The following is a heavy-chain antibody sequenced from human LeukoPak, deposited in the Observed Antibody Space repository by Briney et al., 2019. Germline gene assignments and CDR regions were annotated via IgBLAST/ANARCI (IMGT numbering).Heavy chain of an antibody. CDR1: GFTFDDYA. CDR3: ARVAAMTGTVIDY. D-gene: IGHD6-19*01. J-gene: IGHJ4*02. V-gene: IGHV3-9*01. Sequence: GGSLRLSCAASGFTFDDYAMHWVRQAPGKGLEWVSGISWNSGSIGYADSVKARFTISRDNAKNSLFLQMNSLRAEDTAVYYCARVAAMTGTVIDYWGQGTLVTVSS. CDR2: ISWNSGSI.